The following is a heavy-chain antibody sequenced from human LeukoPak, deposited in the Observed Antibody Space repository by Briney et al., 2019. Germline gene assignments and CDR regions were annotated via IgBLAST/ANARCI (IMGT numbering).Heavy chain of an antibody. CDR3: AREPITIFGVVPDFDY. CDR1: GYTFTGYY. J-gene: IGHJ4*02. Sequence: ASVKVSCKAPGYTFTGYYMHWVRQAPGQGLEWMGWINPNSGGTNYAQKFQGRVTMTRDTSISTAYMELSTLRSDDTAVYYCAREPITIFGVVPDFDYWGQGTLVTVSS. V-gene: IGHV1-2*02. D-gene: IGHD3-3*01. CDR2: INPNSGGT.